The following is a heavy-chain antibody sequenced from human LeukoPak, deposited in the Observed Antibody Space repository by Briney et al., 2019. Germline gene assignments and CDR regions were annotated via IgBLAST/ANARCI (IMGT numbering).Heavy chain of an antibody. Sequence: PSETLSLTCTVSGGSISSSSYYWGWIRQPPGKGLEWIGSIYYSGSTYYNPSLKSRVTISVDTSKNQFSLKLSSVTAADTAVYYCARETYCTSTICPIGDHFDYWGQGTLVTVSS. D-gene: IGHD2-2*01. CDR1: GGSISSSSYY. CDR2: IYYSGST. V-gene: IGHV4-39*07. CDR3: ARETYCTSTICPIGDHFDY. J-gene: IGHJ4*02.